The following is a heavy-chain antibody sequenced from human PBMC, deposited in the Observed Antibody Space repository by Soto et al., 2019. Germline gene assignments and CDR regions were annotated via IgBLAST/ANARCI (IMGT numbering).Heavy chain of an antibody. CDR1: GFTFSSYA. CDR3: AKEKGGIAVAASSFDY. J-gene: IGHJ4*02. D-gene: IGHD6-19*01. V-gene: IGHV3-30*04. CDR2: ISYDGSNK. Sequence: GGSLRLSCAASGFTFSSYAMHWVRQAPGKGLEWVAVISYDGSNKYYADSVKGRFTISRDNSKNTLYLQMNSLRAEDTAVYYCAKEKGGIAVAASSFDYWGQGTLVTVSS.